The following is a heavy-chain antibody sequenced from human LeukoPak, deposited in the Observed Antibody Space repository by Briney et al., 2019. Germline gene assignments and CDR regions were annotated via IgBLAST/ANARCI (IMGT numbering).Heavy chain of an antibody. CDR2: FDPEDGET. D-gene: IGHD3-10*01. CDR3: ATVLRRSGYFDY. Sequence: ASVKVSCKVSGYTLTELSMHWVRQAPGKGLEWMGGFDPEDGETIYAQKFQGRVTMTEDTSTDTAYMELSSLRSEDTAAYYCATVLRRSGYFDYWGQGTLVTVSS. J-gene: IGHJ4*02. V-gene: IGHV1-24*01. CDR1: GYTLTELS.